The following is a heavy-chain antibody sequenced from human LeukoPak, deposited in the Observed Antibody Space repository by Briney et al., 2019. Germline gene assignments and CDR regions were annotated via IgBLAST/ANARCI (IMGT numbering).Heavy chain of an antibody. V-gene: IGHV4-39*07. CDR1: GGSISSSSYY. CDR3: ARRGSWTYYYAMDV. J-gene: IGHJ6*02. D-gene: IGHD6-13*01. Sequence: SETLSLTCAVSGGSISSSSYYWSWIRQAPGKGLEWIGEIRHSGSTNYNPSLKGRVTVSVGTSKNQFSLRLTSVTAADTAVYYCARRGSWTYYYAMDVWGQGTTVTVSS. CDR2: IRHSGST.